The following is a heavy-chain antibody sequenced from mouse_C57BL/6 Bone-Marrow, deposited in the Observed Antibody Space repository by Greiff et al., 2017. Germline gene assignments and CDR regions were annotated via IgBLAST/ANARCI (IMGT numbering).Heavy chain of an antibody. CDR1: GFTFSSYG. Sequence: EVKVVESGGDLVKPGGSLKLSCAASGFTFSSYGMSWVRQTPDKRLEWVATISTGGGYTYYPDSVKGRCTISRDNAKNTLYLQMSSLKSEDTAMYYCARQGYDYLDYWGQGTTLTVSS. D-gene: IGHD2-3*01. CDR3: ARQGYDYLDY. V-gene: IGHV5-6*01. J-gene: IGHJ2*01. CDR2: ISTGGGYT.